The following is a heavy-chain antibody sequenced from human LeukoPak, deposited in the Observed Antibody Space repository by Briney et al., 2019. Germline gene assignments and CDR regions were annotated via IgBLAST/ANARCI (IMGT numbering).Heavy chain of an antibody. CDR1: GGSVSSNY. CDR2: ISGSGGSP. CDR3: GKEGVSESGWGSPVYYYYYYYMDV. D-gene: IGHD3-16*01. V-gene: IGHV3-23*01. Sequence: GTLSLTCAVSGGSVSSNYWWSWVRQAPGKGLEWVSTISGSGGSPYYADSVKGRFTISRDNSKNTLYLQMNSLSAEDTAVYYCGKEGVSESGWGSPVYYYYYYYMDVWGKGTTVTISS. J-gene: IGHJ6*03.